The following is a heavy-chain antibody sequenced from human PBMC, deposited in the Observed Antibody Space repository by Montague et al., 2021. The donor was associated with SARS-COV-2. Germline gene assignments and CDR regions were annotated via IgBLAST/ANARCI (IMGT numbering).Heavy chain of an antibody. V-gene: IGHV6-1*01. J-gene: IGHJ6*02. Sequence: CAISGDSVSSHSAAWNWIRQSPSRGLEWLGRTYYRSKWYNDYAVSVKSRITINPDTSKNQFPLQLNSVTPEDTAVYYCARQPLGYDFVYNYYGMDVWGQGTTVTVSS. CDR3: ARQPLGYDFVYNYYGMDV. D-gene: IGHD5-12*01. CDR1: GDSVSSHSAA. CDR2: TYYRSKWYN.